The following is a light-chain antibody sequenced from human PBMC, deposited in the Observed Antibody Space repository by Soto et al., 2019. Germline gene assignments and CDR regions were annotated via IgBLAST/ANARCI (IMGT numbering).Light chain of an antibody. CDR3: GADHGSGSNFPDV. CDR1: SGYSNYK. V-gene: IGLV9-49*01. Sequence: QSVLTQPPSASASLGASVTLTCTLSSGYSNYKVDWYQQRPGKGPRFVMRVGTGGIVGSKGDGIPDRFSVLGSGLNRYLTIKNIQEEDESDYHCGADHGSGSNFPDVFGTGTKLTVL. CDR2: VGTGGIVG. J-gene: IGLJ1*01.